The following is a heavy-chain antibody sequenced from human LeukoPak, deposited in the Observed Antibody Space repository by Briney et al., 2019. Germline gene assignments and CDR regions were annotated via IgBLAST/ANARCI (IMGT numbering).Heavy chain of an antibody. CDR2: ISTTSSTI. V-gene: IGHV3-48*02. Sequence: GGSLRLSCAASGFTFSSYGMNWVRQAPGKGLEWVSYISTTSSTIYYADSVKGRFTMSRDNAKNSLFLQMDSLRDEDTAVYYCARGKEKWLNHFDYWGQGSLVTVSS. J-gene: IGHJ4*02. CDR3: ARGKEKWLNHFDY. D-gene: IGHD6-19*01. CDR1: GFTFSSYG.